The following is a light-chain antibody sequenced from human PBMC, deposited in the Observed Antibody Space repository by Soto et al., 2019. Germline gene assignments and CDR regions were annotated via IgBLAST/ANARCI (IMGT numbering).Light chain of an antibody. Sequence: SYELTQPPSVSVSPGKTARITCSGDALPKQYAYWYQQKPGQAPVLVIYKDSERPSGIPERFSGSSSGTTVTLTISGVQAEDEADYYCQSADSSGTYVFGTGTKLTVL. CDR1: ALPKQY. CDR2: KDS. V-gene: IGLV3-25*03. CDR3: QSADSSGTYV. J-gene: IGLJ1*01.